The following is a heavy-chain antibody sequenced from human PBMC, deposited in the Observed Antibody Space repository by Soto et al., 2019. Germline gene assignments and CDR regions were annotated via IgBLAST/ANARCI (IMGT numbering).Heavy chain of an antibody. V-gene: IGHV3-23*01. CDR1: GFTFSSYA. CDR2: ISGSGGST. CDR3: AMGLERNAPTLSYYYGMDV. J-gene: IGHJ6*02. D-gene: IGHD1-1*01. Sequence: EGSLRLSCAASGFTFSSYAMSWVRQAPGKGLEWVSAISGSGGSTYYADSVKGRFTISRDNSKNTLYLQMNSLRAEDTAVYYCAMGLERNAPTLSYYYGMDVWGQGTTVTVSS.